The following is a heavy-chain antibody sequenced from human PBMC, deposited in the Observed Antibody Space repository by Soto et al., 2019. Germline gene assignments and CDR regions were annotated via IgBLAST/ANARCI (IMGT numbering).Heavy chain of an antibody. D-gene: IGHD3-10*01. CDR2: ISSSSSTI. J-gene: IGHJ6*02. CDR3: ARGGTMVRGYDYYYGMDV. CDR1: GFTFSSYS. V-gene: IGHV3-48*02. Sequence: GGSLRLSCAASGFTFSSYSMNWVRQAPGKELKWVSYISSSSSTIYYADSVKGRFTISRDNAKNSLYLQMNSLRDEDTAVYYCARGGTMVRGYDYYYGMDVWGQGTTVTVSS.